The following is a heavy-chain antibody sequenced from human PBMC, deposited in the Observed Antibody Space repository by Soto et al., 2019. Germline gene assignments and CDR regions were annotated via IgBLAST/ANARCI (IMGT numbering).Heavy chain of an antibody. CDR1: GFIFTRYS. J-gene: IGHJ4*02. CDR3: ARESEDLTSKFDY. V-gene: IGHV3-21*06. Sequence: GSLRLSCAASGFIFTRYSMNWVRQAPGKGLEWVSSISSTTNYIYYGDSMKGRFTISRDNAKNSLYLEMNSLRAEDTAVYYCARESEDLTSKFDYWGQGTLVTVSS. CDR2: ISSTTNYI.